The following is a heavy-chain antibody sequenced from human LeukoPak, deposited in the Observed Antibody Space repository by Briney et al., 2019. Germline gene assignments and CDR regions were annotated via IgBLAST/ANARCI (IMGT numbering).Heavy chain of an antibody. D-gene: IGHD3-22*01. J-gene: IGHJ4*02. V-gene: IGHV4-61*02. CDR3: ARETYYYDSSGHDY. CDR2: IYTSGST. Sequence: SETLSLSGTVSGGSISSGSCYWSWIRQPSGKGLEGVGRIYTSGSTNYNPSLKSRVTISVDTSKNQFSLKLSSVIAADTAVYYCARETYYYDSSGHDYWGQGTLVTVSS. CDR1: GGSISSGSCY.